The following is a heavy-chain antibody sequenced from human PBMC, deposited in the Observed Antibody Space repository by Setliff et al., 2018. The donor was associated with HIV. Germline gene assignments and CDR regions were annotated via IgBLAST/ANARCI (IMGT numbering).Heavy chain of an antibody. J-gene: IGHJ4*02. Sequence: SETLSLTCTVSGGSISSGSYFWSWIRQPAGKGLEWIGHMYTSGSANYNPSLSSRVTISLDTSKNQFSLKLSSVTAAGTAVYYCARDGPYDSSGINYWGQGTLVTVSS. V-gene: IGHV4-61*09. CDR3: ARDGPYDSSGINY. CDR2: MYTSGSA. D-gene: IGHD3-22*01. CDR1: GGSISSGSYF.